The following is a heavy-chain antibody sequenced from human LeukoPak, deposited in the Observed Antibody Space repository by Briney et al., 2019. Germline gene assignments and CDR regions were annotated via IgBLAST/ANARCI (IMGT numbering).Heavy chain of an antibody. J-gene: IGHJ4*02. CDR3: AKERYSSGFDY. V-gene: IGHV3-23*01. D-gene: IGHD6-19*01. Sequence: GGSLRLSCAASGFTFSSSAMSWVRQAPGKGLEWVSAISNNGGYTYYADSVQGRFTISRDNSKSTLCLQMNSLRAEDTALYYCAKERYSSGFDYWGQGTLVTVSS. CDR1: GFTFSSSA. CDR2: ISNNGGYT.